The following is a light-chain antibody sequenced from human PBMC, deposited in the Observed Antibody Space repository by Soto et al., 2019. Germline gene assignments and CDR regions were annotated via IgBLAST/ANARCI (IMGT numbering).Light chain of an antibody. CDR1: QGIGDT. CDR3: QHYVTWPLT. Sequence: EIVMTQSPATLSLSPGEGATLSCRASQGIGDTLAWYQQKPGQTPRLLIYDTSIRATGVPARFSGSRSGAEFTLTISRLQSEDFAVYYCQHYVTWPLTFGGGTKVE. V-gene: IGKV3-15*01. J-gene: IGKJ4*01. CDR2: DTS.